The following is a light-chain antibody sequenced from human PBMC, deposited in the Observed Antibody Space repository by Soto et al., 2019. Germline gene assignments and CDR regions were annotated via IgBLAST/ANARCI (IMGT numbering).Light chain of an antibody. J-gene: IGKJ3*01. CDR2: EAS. CDR1: HDISHF. V-gene: IGKV1-27*01. Sequence: DIQMTQSPSSLSASLGDIVTFTFRASHDISHFLAWYQQKPGKVPQLLIYEASTLQFGVPSRFSGSGSGTEFSLTISGLQPEDVATYFCQKYDSVPFTFGPGTKVDIK. CDR3: QKYDSVPFT.